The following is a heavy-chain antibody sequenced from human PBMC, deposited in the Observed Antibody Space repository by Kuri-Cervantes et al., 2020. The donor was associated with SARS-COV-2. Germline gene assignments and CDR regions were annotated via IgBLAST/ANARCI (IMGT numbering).Heavy chain of an antibody. CDR3: ARDRIGVPDS. CDR1: GFTFISYA. V-gene: IGHV3-30-3*01. D-gene: IGHD2-15*01. CDR2: ISYDGSNK. J-gene: IGHJ4*02. Sequence: GESLKISCAASGFTFISYAMHWVRQAPGKGLEWVAVISYDGSNKYFAESVKGRFTISRDNSKNTLYLQMSSLRAEDTAMYYCARDRIGVPDSWGQGTLVTVSS.